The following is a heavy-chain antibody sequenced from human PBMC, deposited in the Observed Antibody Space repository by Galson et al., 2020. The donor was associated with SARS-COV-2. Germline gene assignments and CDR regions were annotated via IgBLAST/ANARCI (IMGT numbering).Heavy chain of an antibody. CDR2: MNPNSGNT. CDR3: ARGRSRINMMVVVSFYYFDY. CDR1: GYTFISYE. Sequence: VKVSCKASGYTFISYEINWVRQATGQGLAWMGWMNPNSGNTGYAQQFQGRGTMTRNTTISTAYMELSSLRSEDTAVYYGARGRSRINMMVVVSFYYFDYWGQGTLVTVSS. D-gene: IGHD3-22*01. J-gene: IGHJ4*02. V-gene: IGHV1-8*01.